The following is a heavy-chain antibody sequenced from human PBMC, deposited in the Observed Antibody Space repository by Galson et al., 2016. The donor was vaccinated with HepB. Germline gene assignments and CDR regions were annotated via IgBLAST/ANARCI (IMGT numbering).Heavy chain of an antibody. CDR1: GFTLSGSA. CDR2: IRSKANNYET. D-gene: IGHD3-22*01. Sequence: SLRLSCAASGFTLSGSAMHWVRQASGKGLEWVGRIRSKANNYETAYAASVKGRFTISRDDSKSTAYLQMNSLKTEDTAVYYCTRRSDYYYDRSGYYLFDYWGQGTLVTVSS. J-gene: IGHJ4*02. CDR3: TRRSDYYYDRSGYYLFDY. V-gene: IGHV3-73*01.